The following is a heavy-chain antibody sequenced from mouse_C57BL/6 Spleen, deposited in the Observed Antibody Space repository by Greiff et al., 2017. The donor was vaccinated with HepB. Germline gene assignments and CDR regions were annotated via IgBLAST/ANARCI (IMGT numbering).Heavy chain of an antibody. D-gene: IGHD4-1*01. J-gene: IGHJ2*01. CDR3: VRQSELGPRFDY. V-gene: IGHV10-1*01. CDR1: GFSFNTYA. CDR2: IRSKSNNYAT. Sequence: EVKLVESGGGLVQPKGSLKLSCAASGFSFNTYAMNWVRQAPGKGLEWVARIRSKSNNYATYYADSVKDRFTISRDDSESMLYLQMNNLKTEDTAMYYCVRQSELGPRFDYWGQGTTLTVSS.